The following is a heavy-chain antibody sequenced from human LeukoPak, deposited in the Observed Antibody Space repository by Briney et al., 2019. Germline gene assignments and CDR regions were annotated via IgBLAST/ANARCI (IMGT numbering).Heavy chain of an antibody. CDR1: GGTFSSYA. D-gene: IGHD2-2*01. Sequence: GASVKVSCKASGGTFSSYAISWVRQAPGQGLEWMGGIIPIFGTANYAQKFQGRVTITADESTSTAYMELSSLRSEDTAVFYCARVRGVVVPAALNWFDPWGQGTLVTVSS. CDR2: IIPIFGTA. J-gene: IGHJ5*02. V-gene: IGHV1-69*13. CDR3: ARVRGVVVPAALNWFDP.